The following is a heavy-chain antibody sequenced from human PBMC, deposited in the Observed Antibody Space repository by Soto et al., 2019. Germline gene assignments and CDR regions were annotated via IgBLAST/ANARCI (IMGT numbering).Heavy chain of an antibody. D-gene: IGHD3-22*01. CDR1: GDTFSTYS. V-gene: IGHV1-69*08. CDR3: ARERSRYDRSGYYRPDY. CDR2: IIPILGTP. Sequence: ASVKVSCKVSGDTFSTYSISWVRQAPGQGLEWLGGIIPILGTPSYAQRFQDRVTITADKSTSTAYMELSSLRSEDTAVYYCARERSRYDRSGYYRPDYWGQGTLVTVSS. J-gene: IGHJ4*02.